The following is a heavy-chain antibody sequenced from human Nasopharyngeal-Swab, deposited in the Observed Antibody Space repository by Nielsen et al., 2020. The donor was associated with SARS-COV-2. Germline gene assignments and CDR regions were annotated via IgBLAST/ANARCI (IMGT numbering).Heavy chain of an antibody. J-gene: IGHJ3*02. CDR3: ARGRTTVVTGDAFDI. Sequence: VRQAPGKGLEWVAVMSYDGSNKYYADSVKGRFTISRDNSKNTLYLQMNSLRAEDTAVYYCARGRTTVVTGDAFDIWGQGTMVTVSS. V-gene: IGHV3-30-3*01. D-gene: IGHD4-23*01. CDR2: MSYDGSNK.